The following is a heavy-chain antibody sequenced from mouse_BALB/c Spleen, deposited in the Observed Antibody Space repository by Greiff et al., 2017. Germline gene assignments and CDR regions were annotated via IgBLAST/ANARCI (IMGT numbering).Heavy chain of an antibody. CDR1: GYTFTDYE. CDR2: IDPETGGT. CDR3: TREGDYDEAWFAY. Sequence: QVQLQQSGAELVRPGASVTLSCKASGYTFTDYEMHWVKQTPVHGLEWIGAIDPETGGTAYNQKFKGKATLTADKSSSTAYMELRSLTSEDSAVYYCTREGDYDEAWFAYWGQGTLVTVSA. V-gene: IGHV1-15*01. D-gene: IGHD2-4*01. J-gene: IGHJ3*01.